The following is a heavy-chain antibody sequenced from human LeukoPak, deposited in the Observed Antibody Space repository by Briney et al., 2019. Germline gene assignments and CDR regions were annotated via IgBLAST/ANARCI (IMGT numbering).Heavy chain of an antibody. V-gene: IGHV1-2*04. J-gene: IGHJ3*02. Sequence: GASVKVSCKASGYTFTGYYMHWVRQAPGQGLEWMGWINPNSGGTNYAQKFQGWVTMTRDTSISTAYMELSRLRSDDTAVYYCARPNTSSGYYYQAFDIWGQGTMVTVSS. CDR3: ARPNTSSGYYYQAFDI. CDR1: GYTFTGYY. CDR2: INPNSGGT. D-gene: IGHD3-22*01.